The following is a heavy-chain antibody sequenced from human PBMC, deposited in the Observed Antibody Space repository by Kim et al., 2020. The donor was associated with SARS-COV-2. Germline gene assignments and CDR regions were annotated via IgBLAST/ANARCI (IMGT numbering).Heavy chain of an antibody. CDR3: ARESENYYYGMDV. CDR1: GGSISSGGYY. V-gene: IGHV4-31*03. Sequence: SETLSLTCTVSGGSISSGGYYWSWIRQHPGKGLEWIGYIYYSGSTYYNPSLKSRVTISVDTSKNQFSLKLSSVTAADTAVYYCARESENYYYGMDVWGQGTTVTVSS. CDR2: IYYSGST. J-gene: IGHJ6*02.